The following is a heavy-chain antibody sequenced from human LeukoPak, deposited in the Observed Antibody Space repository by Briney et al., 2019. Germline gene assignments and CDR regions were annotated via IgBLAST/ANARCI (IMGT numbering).Heavy chain of an antibody. Sequence: SVKVCCKASGGTFSSYDISWVRQAPGQGLEWMGGIIPIFGTANYAQKFQGRVTITADESTSTAYMELSSLRSEDTAVYYCARSDEYPGFWFEPWGQGTLVTASS. CDR2: IIPIFGTA. CDR1: GGTFSSYD. J-gene: IGHJ5*02. V-gene: IGHV1-69*13. D-gene: IGHD2/OR15-2a*01. CDR3: ARSDEYPGFWFEP.